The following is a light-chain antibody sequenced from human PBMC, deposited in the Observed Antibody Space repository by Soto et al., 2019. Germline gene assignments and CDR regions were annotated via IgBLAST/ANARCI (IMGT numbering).Light chain of an antibody. CDR1: QTINRY. J-gene: IGKJ1*01. CDR2: AAS. V-gene: IGKV1-39*01. Sequence: IQMTQSPSSLSASVGDRVTITCRASQTINRYLSWYQQKPGKAPNLLISAASTLQAGVPSRFSGSESGTEFTLTISSLQPEDFATYYCQQTYSSPWTFGHWTKVQI. CDR3: QQTYSSPWT.